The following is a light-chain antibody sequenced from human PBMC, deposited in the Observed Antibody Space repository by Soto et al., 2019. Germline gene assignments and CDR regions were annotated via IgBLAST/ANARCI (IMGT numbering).Light chain of an antibody. Sequence: DIQMTQSPSTLSASVGDRVTITCRASQSISSWLAWYQQKPGKAPKLLIYDASSLESGVPSRFSGSGSGTEFTLTISSLQPDDFATYYCQQLNEFVTFGPGTKVNI. CDR3: QQLNEFVT. CDR2: DAS. V-gene: IGKV1-5*01. CDR1: QSISSW. J-gene: IGKJ3*01.